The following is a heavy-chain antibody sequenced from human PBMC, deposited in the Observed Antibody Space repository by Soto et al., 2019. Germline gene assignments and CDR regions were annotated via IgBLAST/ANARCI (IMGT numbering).Heavy chain of an antibody. CDR1: GYTFNMYG. Sequence: QVQLVQSGAEVKKPGASVKVSCKASGYTFNMYGITWVRQAPGHGLEWMGWISAYNGNTNYAQKLQGRVTMTTDTSTSTAYMELRSRRSDDTAVYYCARQDVVVPRTIHEFDPWGQGTLVTVSS. D-gene: IGHD2-2*02. CDR2: ISAYNGNT. V-gene: IGHV1-18*04. CDR3: ARQDVVVPRTIHEFDP. J-gene: IGHJ5*02.